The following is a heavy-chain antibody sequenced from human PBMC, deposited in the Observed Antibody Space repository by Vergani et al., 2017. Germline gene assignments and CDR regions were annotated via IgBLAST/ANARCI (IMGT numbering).Heavy chain of an antibody. V-gene: IGHV1-18*01. CDR3: ATPRLRFSYYYYYGMDV. J-gene: IGHJ6*02. D-gene: IGHD5-12*01. CDR2: ISAYNGNT. CDR1: GYTFTNYG. Sequence: QVQLVQSGAEVKKPGASVKVSCKASGYTFTNYGISWVRQAPGQGLEWMGWISAYNGNTNYAQKLQGRVTMTEDTSTDTAYMELSSLRSEDTAVYYCATPRLRFSYYYYYGMDVWGQGTTVTVSS.